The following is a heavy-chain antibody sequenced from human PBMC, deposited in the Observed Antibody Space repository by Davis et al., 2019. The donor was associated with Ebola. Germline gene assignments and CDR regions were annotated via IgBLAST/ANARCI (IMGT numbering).Heavy chain of an antibody. D-gene: IGHD4-23*01. CDR1: GFTFSSYA. Sequence: PGGSLRLSCAASGFTFSSYAMSWVRQAPGKGLEWVSAISGSGGGTYYADSVKGRFTISRDNSKNTLYLQMNSLRAEDTAVYYCANLDYGDNSGFDYWGQGTLVTVSS. CDR3: ANLDYGDNSGFDY. J-gene: IGHJ4*02. V-gene: IGHV3-23*01. CDR2: ISGSGGGT.